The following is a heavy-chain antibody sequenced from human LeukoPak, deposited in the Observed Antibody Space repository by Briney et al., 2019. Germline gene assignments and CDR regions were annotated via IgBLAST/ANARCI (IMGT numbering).Heavy chain of an antibody. CDR1: GFTFSSYW. CDR2: INSDGSST. J-gene: IGHJ3*02. Sequence: GGSLRLSCAASGFTFSSYWMHWVRQAPGKGLVWVSRINSDGSSTSYADSVKGRFTISRDNAKNTLYLQMNSLRAEDTAVYYCARGSLDYGDYVADDAFDIWGQGTMVTVSS. CDR3: ARGSLDYGDYVADDAFDI. V-gene: IGHV3-74*01. D-gene: IGHD4-17*01.